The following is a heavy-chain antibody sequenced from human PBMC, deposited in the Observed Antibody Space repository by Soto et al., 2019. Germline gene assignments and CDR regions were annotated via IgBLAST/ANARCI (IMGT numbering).Heavy chain of an antibody. J-gene: IGHJ2*01. CDR1: VFXFVCFL. CDR3: ARERCSGGGCPYWYSDL. Sequence: LILSYECSVFXFVCFLLSYLLLHPGKGLEWLAKIKQDGSAKYYVDYVKGRFSIFRDNAKNSIFLEMNGLTADDKAVYYCARERCSGGGCPYWYSDLWGRGSPVSVSS. CDR2: IKQDGSAK. V-gene: IGHV3-7*01. D-gene: IGHD5-12*01.